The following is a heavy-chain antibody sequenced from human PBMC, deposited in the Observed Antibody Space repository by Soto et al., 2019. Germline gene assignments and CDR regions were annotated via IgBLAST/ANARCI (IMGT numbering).Heavy chain of an antibody. CDR2: INAGNGNT. Sequence: QVQLVQSGAEVKKPGASVKVSCKASGYIFSGSVMHWVRQARGQSLEWMGWINAGNGNTKYSQKFQGRVTITRDTCASTGYMELSSLRSEDTAVYYCASENDATTVTSLDHWGQGTLVTVSS. V-gene: IGHV1-3*01. CDR3: ASENDATTVTSLDH. CDR1: GYIFSGSV. J-gene: IGHJ4*02. D-gene: IGHD4-17*01.